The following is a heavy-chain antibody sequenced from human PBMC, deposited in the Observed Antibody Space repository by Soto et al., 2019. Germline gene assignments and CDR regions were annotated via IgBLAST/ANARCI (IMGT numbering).Heavy chain of an antibody. V-gene: IGHV3-23*01. CDR1: GFTFRSYA. CDR3: AQGSGYSYSYTLWFDP. J-gene: IGHJ5*02. CDR2: ISGSGGST. Sequence: GGSLRLSCAASGFTFRSYAMSWVRQAPGEGLEWVSDISGSGGSTYHTDTVKGRLIISRDNSKNTLYLQMNSLRAEDTAVYYCAQGSGYSYSYTLWFDPWGQGTLVTVSS. D-gene: IGHD5-18*01.